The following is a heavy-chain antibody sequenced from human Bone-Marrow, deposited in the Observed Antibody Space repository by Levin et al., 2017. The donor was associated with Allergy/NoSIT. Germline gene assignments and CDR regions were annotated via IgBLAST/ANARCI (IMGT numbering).Heavy chain of an antibody. CDR2: IGWDGGST. CDR1: GFAFYDYT. Sequence: GGSLRLSCAASGFAFYDYTMHWVRQTPGKGLELVSLIGWDGGSTYYADFVKGRFTISRDNSKNSLYLQMNSLRTEDTALYYCVKDMGGGSPFDYWGQGTLVTVSS. D-gene: IGHD2-15*01. V-gene: IGHV3-43*01. CDR3: VKDMGGGSPFDY. J-gene: IGHJ4*02.